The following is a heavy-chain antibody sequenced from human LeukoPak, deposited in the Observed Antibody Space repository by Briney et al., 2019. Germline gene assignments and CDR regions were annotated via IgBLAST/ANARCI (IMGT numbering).Heavy chain of an antibody. CDR3: ARGQGYCSSTSCYAEWFDP. CDR1: GYTFTSYY. J-gene: IGHJ5*02. Sequence: ASVNVSCKASGYTFTSYYMHWVRQAPGQGLEWMGIINPSGGSTSYAQKFQGRVTMTRDTSTSTVYMELSSLRSEDTAVYYCARGQGYCSSTSCYAEWFDPWGQGTLVTVSS. D-gene: IGHD2-2*01. CDR2: INPSGGST. V-gene: IGHV1-46*01.